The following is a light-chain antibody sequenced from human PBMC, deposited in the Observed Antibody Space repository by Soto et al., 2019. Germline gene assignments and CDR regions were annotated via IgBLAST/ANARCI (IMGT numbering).Light chain of an antibody. CDR1: SSDVGAFNY. CDR2: DVT. Sequence: QSALTQPASMSGSPGQSISISCIGTSSDVGAFNYVSWYQHHPGKAPQLIIYDVTSRPSGVSNRFSASKSGNTASLTISGLQAEDEADYYCSSYTTRNTEVFGTGTKVTVL. CDR3: SSYTTRNTEV. J-gene: IGLJ1*01. V-gene: IGLV2-14*03.